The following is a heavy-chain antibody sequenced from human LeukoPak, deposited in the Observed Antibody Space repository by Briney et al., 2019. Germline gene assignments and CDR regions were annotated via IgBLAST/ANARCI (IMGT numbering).Heavy chain of an antibody. D-gene: IGHD2-21*02. Sequence: SETLSLTCAVYGGSFSGYYWSWIRQPPGRGLEWIGEINHSGSTNYNPSLKSRVTISVDTSKNQFPLKLSSVTAADTAVYYCASGVVTAMAFWFDPWGQGTLVTVSS. V-gene: IGHV4-34*01. CDR2: INHSGST. CDR1: GGSFSGYY. J-gene: IGHJ5*02. CDR3: ASGVVTAMAFWFDP.